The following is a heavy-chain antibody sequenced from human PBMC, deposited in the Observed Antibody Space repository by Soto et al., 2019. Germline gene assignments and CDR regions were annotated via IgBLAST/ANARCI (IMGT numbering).Heavy chain of an antibody. CDR1: GYTFFTYD. V-gene: IGHV1-18*01. Sequence: ASVKVSCKASGYTFFTYDISWVRQVPGQGLEWMGWISTYSGDTKYAQKFQGRVTMTTDTSTTTAYLELRSLRSDDTAVYYCARHHGPTTSENWFDPWGQGTLVTVSS. D-gene: IGHD5-12*01. CDR3: ARHHGPTTSENWFDP. CDR2: ISTYSGDT. J-gene: IGHJ5*02.